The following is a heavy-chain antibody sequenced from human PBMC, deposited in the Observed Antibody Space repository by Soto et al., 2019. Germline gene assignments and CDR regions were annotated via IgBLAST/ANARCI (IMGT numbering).Heavy chain of an antibody. Sequence: QVQLQESGPGLVKPSQTLSLPCTVSGGSISSGGYYWSWIRQHPGKGLEWIGYISYSGSTYYNPSLKSRVTISVDPSKNQFSLKLSSVTAADTAVYYCARVDDFWSGRALDYWGQGTLVTVSS. CDR1: GGSISSGGYY. D-gene: IGHD3-3*01. V-gene: IGHV4-31*03. J-gene: IGHJ4*02. CDR2: ISYSGST. CDR3: ARVDDFWSGRALDY.